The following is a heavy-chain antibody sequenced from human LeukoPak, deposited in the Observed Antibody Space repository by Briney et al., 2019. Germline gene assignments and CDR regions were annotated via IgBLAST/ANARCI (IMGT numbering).Heavy chain of an antibody. CDR3: ARPRRTAVVTSDYDH. Sequence: SETLSLTCTVSGGSISSDTYYWAWIRQPPGKGLEWIGSIYYGGSAYYNSSLKSRVSISVDTSKNQFSLKVKSVTATDTAVYYCARPRRTAVVTSDYDHWGQGTRVTVSS. J-gene: IGHJ4*02. CDR2: IYYGGSA. CDR1: GGSISSDTYY. D-gene: IGHD4-23*01. V-gene: IGHV4-39*01.